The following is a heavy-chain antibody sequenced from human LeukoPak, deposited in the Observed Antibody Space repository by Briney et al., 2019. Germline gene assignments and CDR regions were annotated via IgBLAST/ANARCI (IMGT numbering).Heavy chain of an antibody. J-gene: IGHJ3*02. V-gene: IGHV4-59*12. D-gene: IGHD3-22*01. CDR1: GGSISSYY. CDR2: IYYSGST. Sequence: SETLSLTCTVSGGSISSYYWSWIRQPPGKGLEWIGYIYYSGSTYYNPSLKSRVTISVDRSKNQFSLKLSSVTAADTAVYYCARAGYYDSSGYSGLRAFDIWGQGTMVTVSS. CDR3: ARAGYYDSSGYSGLRAFDI.